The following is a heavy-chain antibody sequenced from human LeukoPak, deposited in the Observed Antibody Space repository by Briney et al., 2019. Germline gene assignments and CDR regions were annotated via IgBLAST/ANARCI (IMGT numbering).Heavy chain of an antibody. D-gene: IGHD3-16*02. CDR3: AKSRPRYDYVWGSYRSVDAFDI. CDR2: INSDGSST. J-gene: IGHJ3*02. Sequence: GGSLRLSCAASGFTFSSYWMHWVRQAPGKGLVWVSRINSDGSSTSYADSVKGRFTISRDNSKNTLYLQMNSLRAEDTAVYYCAKSRPRYDYVWGSYRSVDAFDIWGQGTMVTVSS. V-gene: IGHV3-74*01. CDR1: GFTFSSYW.